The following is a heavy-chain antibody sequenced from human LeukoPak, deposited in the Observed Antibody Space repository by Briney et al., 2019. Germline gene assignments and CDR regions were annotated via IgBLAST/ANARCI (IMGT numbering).Heavy chain of an antibody. V-gene: IGHV3-53*01. CDR3: ARGPYSYDSSGAFDI. CDR1: GFTVSSNY. CDR2: IYSGGST. D-gene: IGHD3-22*01. Sequence: GGSLRLSCAASGFTVSSNYMSWVRQAPGKGLEWVSVIYSGGSTYYADSVKGRFTISRDNSKNTLYLQMNSLRAEDTAVYYCARGPYSYDSSGAFDIWGQGTMVTVSS. J-gene: IGHJ3*02.